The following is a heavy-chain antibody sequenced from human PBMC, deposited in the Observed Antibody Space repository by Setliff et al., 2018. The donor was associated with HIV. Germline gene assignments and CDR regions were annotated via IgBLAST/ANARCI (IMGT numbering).Heavy chain of an antibody. CDR2: IYTSGNT. Sequence: SETLSLTCTVSGGSISSYYWSWIRQPAGKGLEWIVRIYTSGNTNYNPSLKSLKSRVTMSVDTSKNQFSLKLSSVTAADTAVYYCARDKTAVPRDVDAFDIWGQGTMVTVSS. D-gene: IGHD6-13*01. CDR1: GGSISSYY. J-gene: IGHJ3*02. CDR3: ARDKTAVPRDVDAFDI. V-gene: IGHV4-4*07.